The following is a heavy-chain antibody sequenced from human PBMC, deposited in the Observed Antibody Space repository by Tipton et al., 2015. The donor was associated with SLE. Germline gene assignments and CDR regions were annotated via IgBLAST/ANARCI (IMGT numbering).Heavy chain of an antibody. D-gene: IGHD4-17*01. CDR3: ASATTKGAYYYMDI. J-gene: IGHJ6*03. V-gene: IGHV3-33*01. CDR1: GFTFSTYG. Sequence: SLRLSCAASGFTFSTYGMHWVRQAPGKGLEWVAVIWYDGSNKYYADSVKGRFTISRDNSKNTLYLQMNSLRADDTAVYYCASATTKGAYYYMDIWGKGTTVTVSS. CDR2: IWYDGSNK.